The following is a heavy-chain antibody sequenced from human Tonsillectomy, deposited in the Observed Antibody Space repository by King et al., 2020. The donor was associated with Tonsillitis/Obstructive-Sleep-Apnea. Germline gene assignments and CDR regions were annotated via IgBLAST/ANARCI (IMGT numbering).Heavy chain of an antibody. V-gene: IGHV5-51*01. CDR3: ARRTYYYDSSGYLDAFYI. CDR2: IYPGDSDT. J-gene: IGHJ3*02. Sequence: VQLVESGAEVKKPGESLKISCKGSGYSFTSYWIGWVRQMPGKGLEWMGIIYPGDSDTRYSPSFQGQVTISADKSISTAYLQWSSLKASDTAMYYCARRTYYYDSSGYLDAFYIWGQGTMVTVSS. D-gene: IGHD3-22*01. CDR1: GYSFTSYW.